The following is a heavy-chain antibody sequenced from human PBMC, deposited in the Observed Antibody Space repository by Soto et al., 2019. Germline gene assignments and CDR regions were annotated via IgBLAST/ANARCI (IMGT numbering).Heavy chain of an antibody. CDR2: ISYDGSNK. CDR3: ARDLRYSGVRGGPLL. J-gene: IGHJ4*02. D-gene: IGHD3-10*01. V-gene: IGHV3-30-3*01. CDR1: GFTFSSYA. Sequence: GGSLRLSCAASGFTFSSYAMHWVRQAPGKGLEWVAVISYDGSNKYYADSVKGRFTISRDNSKNTLYLQMNSLRAEDTAVYYCARDLRYSGVRGGPLLWGQGTLVTVSS.